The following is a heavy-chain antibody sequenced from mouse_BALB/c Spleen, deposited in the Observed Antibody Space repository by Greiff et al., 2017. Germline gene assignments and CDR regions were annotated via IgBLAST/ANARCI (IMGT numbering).Heavy chain of an antibody. V-gene: IGHV2-9*02. CDR1: GFSLTSYG. Sequence: VKLLESGPGLVAPSQSLSISCTVSGFSLTSYGVHWVRQPPGKGLEWLGVIWAGGSTNYNSALMSRLSISKDNSKSEVFLKMNSLQTDDTAMYYCARGLLLAYWGQGTRVTVSA. D-gene: IGHD2-13*01. CDR3: ARGLLLAY. CDR2: IWAGGST. J-gene: IGHJ3*01.